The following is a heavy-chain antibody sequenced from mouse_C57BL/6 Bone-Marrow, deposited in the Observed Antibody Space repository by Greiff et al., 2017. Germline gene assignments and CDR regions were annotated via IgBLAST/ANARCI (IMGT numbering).Heavy chain of an antibody. D-gene: IGHD4-1*01. Sequence: EVQLQQSGGGLVQPGGSLSLSCAASGFTFTDYYMSWVHQPPGKALEWLGFIRNKANGYTTEYSASVKGRFTISRDNSQSILYLQMNALSAEDSATYYCARYNWADYAMDYWGQGTSVTVTS. CDR2: IRNKANGYTT. J-gene: IGHJ4*01. CDR3: ARYNWADYAMDY. V-gene: IGHV7-3*01. CDR1: GFTFTDYY.